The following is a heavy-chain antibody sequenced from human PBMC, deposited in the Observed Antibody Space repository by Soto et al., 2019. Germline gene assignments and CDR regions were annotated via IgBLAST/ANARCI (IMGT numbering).Heavy chain of an antibody. Sequence: SETLSLTCAVSGYSISSCYYWGWIRQPPGKGLEWIGSIYHSGSTYYNPSLKSRVTISVDTSKNQFSLKLSSVTAADTAVYYCAREGLIAVAGVDYFDYWCQGTLVPVSS. CDR1: GYSISSCYY. CDR2: IYHSGST. D-gene: IGHD6-19*01. J-gene: IGHJ4*02. V-gene: IGHV4-38-2*02. CDR3: AREGLIAVAGVDYFDY.